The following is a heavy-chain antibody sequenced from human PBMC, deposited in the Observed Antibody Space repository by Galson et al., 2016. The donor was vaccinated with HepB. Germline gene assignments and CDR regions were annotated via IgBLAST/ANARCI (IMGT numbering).Heavy chain of an antibody. J-gene: IGHJ4*02. CDR3: ARDINWGLDY. CDR2: INHASSAM. CDR1: GFTFSAYP. V-gene: IGHV3-48*02. Sequence: SLRLSCAASGFTFSAYPMNWVRQAPGKGLEWVSHINHASSAMNYALSMKDRFTISRDNAKNSLFLQMDSLSDEDTAVYYCARDINWGLDYWGQGILVTVSS. D-gene: IGHD7-27*01.